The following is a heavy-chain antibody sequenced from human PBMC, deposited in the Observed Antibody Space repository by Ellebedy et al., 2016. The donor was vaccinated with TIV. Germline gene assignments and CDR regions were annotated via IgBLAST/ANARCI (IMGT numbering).Heavy chain of an antibody. D-gene: IGHD3-10*01. CDR2: ISYDGSNK. J-gene: IGHJ4*02. CDR1: GFTFSRSG. CDR3: ARDPYHYGYFDY. Sequence: GESLKISCAASGFTFSRSGMHWVRQAPGKGLEWVAVISYDGSNKYYADSVKGRFTISRDNSKNTLYLQMNSLRAEDTAVYYCARDPYHYGYFDYWGQGTLVTVSS. V-gene: IGHV3-30*03.